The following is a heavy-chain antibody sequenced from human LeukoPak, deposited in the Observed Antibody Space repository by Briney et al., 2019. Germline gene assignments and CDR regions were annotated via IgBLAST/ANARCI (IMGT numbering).Heavy chain of an antibody. J-gene: IGHJ4*01. CDR3: ARHVLTAGTDY. CDR1: GGSISSSSYY. D-gene: IGHD7-27*01. Sequence: PSETLSLTCNVSGGSISSSSYYWGWIRQPPGKGLEWIGSIYYSGSTYYNPSLKSRVTISVDTSKNQFSLKLSSVTAADTAVYYCARHVLTAGTDYWGQGTLVTVSS. V-gene: IGHV4-39*01. CDR2: IYYSGST.